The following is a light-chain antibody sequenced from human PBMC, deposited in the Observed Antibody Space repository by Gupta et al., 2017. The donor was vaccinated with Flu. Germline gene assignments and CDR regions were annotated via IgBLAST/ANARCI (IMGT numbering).Light chain of an antibody. J-gene: IGLJ2*01. Sequence: SDELTQPPSVSVSAGQTVSITCSTDKLEDKYVSWYQHKPGQPPVVVIDHDGKRPSGIPERVAGSYSGSTATIHTSGTQAVDEADEYYQGWDRRTSDLFGAGTKVTV. V-gene: IGLV3-1*01. CDR1: KLEDKY. CDR2: HDG. CDR3: QGWDRRTSDL.